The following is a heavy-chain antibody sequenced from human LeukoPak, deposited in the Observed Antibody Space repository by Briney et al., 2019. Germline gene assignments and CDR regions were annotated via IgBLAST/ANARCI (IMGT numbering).Heavy chain of an antibody. CDR2: IKSDGST. D-gene: IGHD3-10*01. CDR3: ARAVTYFYGSVTYDWFDP. J-gene: IGHJ5*02. V-gene: IGHV3-74*01. Sequence: GGSLRLSCAASGFTFSSSAMSWVRQAPGKGLVWISRIKSDGSTIYADSVKGRFTISRDNAKNTLYLQMNSLRAEDTAIYYCARAVTYFYGSVTYDWFDPWGQGTLVTVSS. CDR1: GFTFSSSA.